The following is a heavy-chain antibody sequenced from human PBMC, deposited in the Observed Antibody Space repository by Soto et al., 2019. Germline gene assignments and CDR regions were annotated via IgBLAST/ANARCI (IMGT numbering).Heavy chain of an antibody. D-gene: IGHD3-3*01. J-gene: IGHJ6*02. CDR1: VDSVSSNSAA. Sequence: SQTLSLTCAMSVDSVSSNSAAWSWIRQSPSRGLEWLGRTYYRSKWYNDYAVSVKSRITINPDTSKNQFSLQLNSVTPEDTAVYYCAREYDFCTRYSYYYNGMDVWRQGTSVTVSS. CDR3: AREYDFCTRYSYYYNGMDV. CDR2: TYYRSKWYN. V-gene: IGHV6-1*01.